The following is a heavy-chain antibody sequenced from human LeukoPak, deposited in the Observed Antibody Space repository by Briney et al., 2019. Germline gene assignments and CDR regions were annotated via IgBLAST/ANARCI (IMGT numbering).Heavy chain of an antibody. Sequence: SETLSLTCAVYGGSFSGYYWSWIRQPPGKGLEWIGEINHSGSTNYNPSLKSRVTISVDTSKEQFSLKVNSVTAADTAVYYCASGYSSSWPVFDYWGQGTLVTVSS. V-gene: IGHV4-34*01. CDR2: INHSGST. D-gene: IGHD6-13*01. J-gene: IGHJ4*02. CDR1: GGSFSGYY. CDR3: ASGYSSSWPVFDY.